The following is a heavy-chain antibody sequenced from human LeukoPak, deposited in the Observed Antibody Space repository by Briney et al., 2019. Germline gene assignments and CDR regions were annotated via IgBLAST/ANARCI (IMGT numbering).Heavy chain of an antibody. CDR3: ARGGGYDILTGYYTWFDY. D-gene: IGHD3-9*01. Sequence: PGGFLRLSCAASGFTFSSYGMHWVRQAPGKGLEWVSVIYSGGSTYYADSVKGRFTISRDNSKNTLYLQMNSLRAEDTAVYYCARGGGYDILTGYYTWFDYWGQGTLVTVSS. CDR2: IYSGGST. J-gene: IGHJ4*02. V-gene: IGHV3-NL1*01. CDR1: GFTFSSYG.